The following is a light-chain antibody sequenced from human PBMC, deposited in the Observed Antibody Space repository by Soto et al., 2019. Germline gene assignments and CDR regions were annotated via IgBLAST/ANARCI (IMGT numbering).Light chain of an antibody. CDR3: QQSYSTPRIT. CDR2: AAS. J-gene: IGKJ5*01. V-gene: IGKV1-39*01. CDR1: QSISSY. Sequence: DVKMTQSPSSLSASKGDRVTIACRSSQSISSYLNWYQQKPGKAPKLLIYAASSLQSGVPSRFSGSGSGTDFTLTISSLQPEDFATYYCQQSYSTPRITFGQGRLLEVK.